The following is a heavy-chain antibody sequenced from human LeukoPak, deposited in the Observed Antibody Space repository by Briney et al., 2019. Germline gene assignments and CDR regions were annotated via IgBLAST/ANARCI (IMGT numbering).Heavy chain of an antibody. J-gene: IGHJ4*02. CDR2: IIPILGIA. CDR1: GGTFSSYA. V-gene: IGHV1-69*04. D-gene: IGHD2-2*02. CDR3: ARQQGIQYLNFDY. Sequence: SVKVSCKASGGTFSSYAISWVRQAPGQGLEWMGRIIPILGIANYAQKFQGRVTITADKSTSTAYMELSSLRSEDTAVYYCARQQGIQYLNFDYWGQGALVAVSS.